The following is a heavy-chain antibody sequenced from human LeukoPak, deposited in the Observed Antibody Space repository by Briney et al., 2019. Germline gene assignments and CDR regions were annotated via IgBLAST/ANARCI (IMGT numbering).Heavy chain of an antibody. CDR3: AKDQTMVRGVISPYFDY. CDR2: ISWNSGSI. J-gene: IGHJ4*02. D-gene: IGHD3-10*01. V-gene: IGHV3-9*01. CDR1: GFTFDDYA. Sequence: GGSLRLSCAASGFTFDDYAMHWFRQAPGKGLEWVSGISWNSGSIGYADSVKGRFTISRDNAKNSLYLQMNSLRAEDTALYYCAKDQTMVRGVISPYFDYWGQGTLVTVSS.